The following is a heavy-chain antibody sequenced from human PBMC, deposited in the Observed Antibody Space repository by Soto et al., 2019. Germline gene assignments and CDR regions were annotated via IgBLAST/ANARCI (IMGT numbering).Heavy chain of an antibody. CDR3: ARHPYSRALSYYYYYGMDV. CDR2: IDPGDSYT. J-gene: IGHJ6*02. CDR1: GYSFASYW. D-gene: IGHD6-13*01. V-gene: IGHV5-10-1*01. Sequence: GESLKISCKGSGYSFASYWISWVRQMPGKGLEWMGRIDPGDSYTNYSPSFQGHVTISADKSISTAYLQWSSLKASDTAMYYCARHPYSRALSYYYYYGMDVWGQGTTVTVSS.